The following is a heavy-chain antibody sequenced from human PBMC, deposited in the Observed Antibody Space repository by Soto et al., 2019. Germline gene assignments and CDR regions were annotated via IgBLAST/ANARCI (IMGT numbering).Heavy chain of an antibody. D-gene: IGHD5-18*01. Sequence: QVQLVQSGAEVKKPGASVKVSCKASGFTFTSYAMHWVRQAPGQRLEWMGWINAGNGNTKYSQKFQGRVTITRDTSASTVYMELGSLRSEDTAVYYCSRESGYSYGFALDYWGQGTLVTVSS. CDR1: GFTFTSYA. J-gene: IGHJ4*02. CDR3: SRESGYSYGFALDY. V-gene: IGHV1-3*01. CDR2: INAGNGNT.